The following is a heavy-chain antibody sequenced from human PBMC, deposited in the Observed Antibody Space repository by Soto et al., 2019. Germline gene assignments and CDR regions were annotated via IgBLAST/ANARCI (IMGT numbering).Heavy chain of an antibody. CDR3: ARCRYGDY. Sequence: QVHLVQSGAEVKKPGASVKVSCKASGYTFTSYGITWVRQAPGQGLEWMGWISAHNGNTDYAQKLQGRVIVTRDTSTSTAYMELRSLISDDTAVYYCARCRYGDYWGQGALVTVSS. D-gene: IGHD1-1*01. V-gene: IGHV1-18*01. CDR2: ISAHNGNT. J-gene: IGHJ4*02. CDR1: GYTFTSYG.